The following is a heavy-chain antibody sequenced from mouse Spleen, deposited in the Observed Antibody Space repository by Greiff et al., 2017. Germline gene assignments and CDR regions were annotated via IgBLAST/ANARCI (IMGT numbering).Heavy chain of an antibody. D-gene: IGHD2-5*01. J-gene: IGHJ3*01. CDR3: ARGPYYSNYVEVWFAY. CDR1: GFSLTSSA. V-gene: IGHV2-9-1*01. CDR2: IWTGGGT. Sequence: QVQLQQSGPGLVAPSQSLSITCTVSGFSLTSSAISWVRQSPGKGLEWLGVIWTGGGTNYNSALKSRLSISKDNSKSQVFLKMNSLQTDDTARYYCARGPYYSNYVEVWFAYWGQGTLVTVSA.